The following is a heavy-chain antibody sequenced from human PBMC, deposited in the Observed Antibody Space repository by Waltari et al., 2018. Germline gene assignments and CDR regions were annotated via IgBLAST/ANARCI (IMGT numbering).Heavy chain of an antibody. J-gene: IGHJ4*02. V-gene: IGHV4-34*01. CDR2: INHSGST. Sequence: QVQLQQWGAGLLKPSETLSLTCAVYGGSFSGYYWSWIRQPPGKGLEWIGEINHSGSTHYNPSLKSRVTISVDTSKNQFSLKLSSVTAADTAVYYCARVRGWQQLVRGYFDYWGQGTLVTVSS. D-gene: IGHD6-13*01. CDR1: GGSFSGYY. CDR3: ARVRGWQQLVRGYFDY.